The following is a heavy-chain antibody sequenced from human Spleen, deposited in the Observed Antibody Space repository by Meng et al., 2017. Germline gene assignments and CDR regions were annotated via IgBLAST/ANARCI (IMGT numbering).Heavy chain of an antibody. D-gene: IGHD5-12*01. J-gene: IGHJ3*02. CDR3: ARGGRGYSGYGGGAFDI. Sequence: QVQLVPAGAEVKNPGASVKASCKAVGYTFTSYYMHWVRQATGKGLEWMGIINPSGGGTTYAQKFQGRVTMTRDTSTSTGYMELSSLKSEDTAVYYCARGGRGYSGYGGGAFDIWGQGTMVTVSS. CDR1: GYTFTSYY. V-gene: IGHV1-46*03. CDR2: INPSGGGT.